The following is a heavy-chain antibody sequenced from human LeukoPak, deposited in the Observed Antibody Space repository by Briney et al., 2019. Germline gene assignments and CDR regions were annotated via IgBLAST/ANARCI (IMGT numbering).Heavy chain of an antibody. J-gene: IGHJ4*02. CDR2: ISWNSGSI. CDR3: ARFISLGG. D-gene: IGHD3-10*01. Sequence: GGSLRLSCAASGFTFDDYAMHWVRQAPGKGLEWVSGISWNSGSIGYADSVKGRFTISRDNAKNSLYLQMNSLRVEDTAVYYCARFISLGGWGQGAPVTVSS. CDR1: GFTFDDYA. V-gene: IGHV3-9*01.